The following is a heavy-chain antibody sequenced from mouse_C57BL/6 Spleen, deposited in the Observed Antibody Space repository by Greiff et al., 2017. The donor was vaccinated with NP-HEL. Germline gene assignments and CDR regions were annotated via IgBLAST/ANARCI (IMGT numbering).Heavy chain of an antibody. CDR2: ISNGGGST. J-gene: IGHJ2*01. CDR3: ARETTVVARGALDY. D-gene: IGHD1-1*01. V-gene: IGHV5-12*01. Sequence: EVKVEESGGGLVQPGGSLKLSCAASGFTFSDYYMYWVRQTPEKRLEWVAYISNGGGSTYYPDTVKGRFTISRDNAKNTLYLQMSRLKSEDTAMYYCARETTVVARGALDYWGQGTTLTVSS. CDR1: GFTFSDYY.